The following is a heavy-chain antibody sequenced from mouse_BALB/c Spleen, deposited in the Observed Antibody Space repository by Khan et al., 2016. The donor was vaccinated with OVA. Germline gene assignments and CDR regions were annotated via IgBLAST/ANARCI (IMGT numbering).Heavy chain of an antibody. CDR3: ARDKIDD. CDR2: INPTSGYT. J-gene: IGHJ2*01. Sequence: QVQLKHSGAELAKPGASVKMSCKASGYTFTSYWMHWIKQRPGQGLEWIGSINPTSGYTDYNQKLKDKATLSADKSSSTAYMQLSSLTSDDSAGYYSARDKIDDWGQGTALTVSS. CDR1: GYTFTSYW. V-gene: IGHV1-7*01.